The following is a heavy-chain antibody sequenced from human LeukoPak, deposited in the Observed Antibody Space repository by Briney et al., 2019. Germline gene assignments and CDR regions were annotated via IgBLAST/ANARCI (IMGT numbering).Heavy chain of an antibody. CDR2: INHSGST. D-gene: IGHD2-2*02. CDR3: ARTGYCSSASCYTASRPYYYYYMDV. V-gene: IGHV4-39*07. Sequence: SETLSLTCTVSGGSISSSSYYWGWIRQPPGKGLEWIGEINHSGSTNYNPSLKSRVTISVDTSKNQFSLKLSSVTAADTAVYYCARTGYCSSASCYTASRPYYYYYMDVWGKGTTVTVSS. CDR1: GGSISSSSYY. J-gene: IGHJ6*03.